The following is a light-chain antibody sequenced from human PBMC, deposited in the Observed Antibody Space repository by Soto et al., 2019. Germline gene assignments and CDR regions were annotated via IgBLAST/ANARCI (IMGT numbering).Light chain of an antibody. V-gene: IGKV1-39*01. J-gene: IGKJ2*01. CDR2: VAS. Sequence: DIQMTQSTSSLSASVGDRVTITCRASQSISSNLNWYQQKPGEAPKLLIYVASSLQSGVPSRFSCSESGTDYTLTISSLQPDDFATYYCQQSYSMPYTFGQGTKLEIK. CDR1: QSISSN. CDR3: QQSYSMPYT.